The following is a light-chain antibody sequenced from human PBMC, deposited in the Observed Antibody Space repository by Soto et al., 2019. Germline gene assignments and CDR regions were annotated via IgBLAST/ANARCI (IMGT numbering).Light chain of an antibody. CDR2: KAS. V-gene: IGKV1-5*03. CDR1: QSISSW. CDR3: QQYNSYRT. Sequence: DIQMTQSPSTLSASIGDRVTITCRASQSISSWLAWYQQKPGKPPKLLIYKASSLESGVPSRFSGSGSGTEFTPTISSLQPDDFATYYCQQYNSYRTFGQGTKVEIK. J-gene: IGKJ1*01.